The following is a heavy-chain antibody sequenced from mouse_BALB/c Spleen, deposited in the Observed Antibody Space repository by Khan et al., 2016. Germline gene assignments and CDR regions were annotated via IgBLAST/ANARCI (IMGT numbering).Heavy chain of an antibody. CDR3: TRRTHYYGYDFDY. CDR2: INPSNGGT. V-gene: IGHV1S81*02. J-gene: IGHJ2*01. D-gene: IGHD1-2*01. CDR1: GYTFTSYY. Sequence: VQLQESGAELVKPGASVKLSCKASGYTFTSYYMYWVKQRPGQGLEWIGEINPSNGGTNFNEKFKSKATLTVDKSSSTAYMQLSSLTSEDSAVYDCTRRTHYYGYDFDYWGQGTTLTVSS.